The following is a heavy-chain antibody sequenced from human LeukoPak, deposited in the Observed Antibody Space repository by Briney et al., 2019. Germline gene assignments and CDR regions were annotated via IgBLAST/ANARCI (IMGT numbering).Heavy chain of an antibody. Sequence: GGSLRLSCAASGFSFSSFAMNWVRQAPGKGLEWVSSISSSSSYIYYADSVKGRFTISRDNAKNSLYLQMNSLRAEDTAVYYCARGSIAVAGIDYWGQGTLVTVSS. J-gene: IGHJ4*02. D-gene: IGHD6-19*01. CDR1: GFSFSSFA. CDR2: ISSSSSYI. CDR3: ARGSIAVAGIDY. V-gene: IGHV3-21*01.